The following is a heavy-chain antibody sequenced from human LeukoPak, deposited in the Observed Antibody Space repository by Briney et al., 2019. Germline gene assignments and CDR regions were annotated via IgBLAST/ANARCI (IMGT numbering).Heavy chain of an antibody. Sequence: SETLSLTCTVSGGSISSSSYYWGWIRQPPGKGLEWIGSIYYSGSTYYNPSLKSRVTISVDTSKNQFSLKLSSVTAADTAVYYCARVRTSRYNWNDFDYWGQGTLVTVSS. CDR1: GGSISSSSYY. V-gene: IGHV4-39*07. CDR3: ARVRTSRYNWNDFDY. D-gene: IGHD1-20*01. CDR2: IYYSGST. J-gene: IGHJ4*02.